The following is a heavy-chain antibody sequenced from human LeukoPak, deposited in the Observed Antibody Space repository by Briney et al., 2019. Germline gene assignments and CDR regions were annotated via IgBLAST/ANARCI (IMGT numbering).Heavy chain of an antibody. V-gene: IGHV3-23*01. CDR3: ARDLKLRGSYFDY. Sequence: GGSLRLSCAASGFTFSSYAMSWVRQAPGKGLEWVSAISGSGGSTYYADSVKGRFTISRDNSKNTLYLQMNSLRSDDTAVYYCARDLKLRGSYFDYWGQGTLVTVSS. D-gene: IGHD1-26*01. CDR1: GFTFSSYA. J-gene: IGHJ4*02. CDR2: ISGSGGST.